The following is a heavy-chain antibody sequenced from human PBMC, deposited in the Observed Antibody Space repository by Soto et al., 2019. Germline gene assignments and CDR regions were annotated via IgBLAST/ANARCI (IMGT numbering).Heavy chain of an antibody. V-gene: IGHV1-3*01. CDR2: INAGNGNT. CDR3: ARAYAWLDSFDP. J-gene: IGHJ5*02. D-gene: IGHD6-19*01. Sequence: ASVKVSCKASGYTFSSYVMHWVRQAPGQRLEWIGWINAGNGNTKYSQKFQGRVTITRDTSASIAYMELSSLRSEDTAVYYCARAYAWLDSFDPWGQGTLVTVSS. CDR1: GYTFSSYV.